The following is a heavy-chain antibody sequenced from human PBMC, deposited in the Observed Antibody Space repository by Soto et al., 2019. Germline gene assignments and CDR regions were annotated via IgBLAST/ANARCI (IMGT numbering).Heavy chain of an antibody. V-gene: IGHV4-61*01. D-gene: IGHD4-17*01. CDR3: ARDVDHGEEDV. Sequence: QVQLQESGPGLVKPSETLSLTCTVSGGSVSGGSYYWNWIRQPPGKGLEWIGYIYYSGSSNYTPCPVSRVTIPIDTSMSRYSLKLSSVTAADTAVYYCARDVDHGEEDVWCQGNRVTVSS. J-gene: IGHJ6*02. CDR1: GGSVSGGSYY. CDR2: IYYSGSS.